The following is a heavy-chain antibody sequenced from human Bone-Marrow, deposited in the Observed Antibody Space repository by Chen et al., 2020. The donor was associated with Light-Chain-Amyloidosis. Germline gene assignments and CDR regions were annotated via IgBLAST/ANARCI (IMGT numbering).Heavy chain of an antibody. V-gene: IGHV4-39*07. CDR1: GGPISHNIYY. CDR2: VYYTGSA. J-gene: IGHJ3*02. D-gene: IGHD2-2*01. Sequence: QLQLQESGPGMVKPSETLYLTCTVSGGPISHNIYYWAWIRQPPGQGLEWIGSVYYTGSAYYNPSLKSRFTMSVDTSKNHFSLKLSSVTAADTAMYFCTRAWRSTSDGRHDAFDIWGQGTMVTVSS. CDR3: TRAWRSTSDGRHDAFDI.